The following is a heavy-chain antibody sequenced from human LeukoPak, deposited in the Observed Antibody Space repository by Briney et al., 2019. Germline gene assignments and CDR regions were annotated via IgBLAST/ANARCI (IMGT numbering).Heavy chain of an antibody. J-gene: IGHJ4*02. CDR2: IIPIFGTA. V-gene: IGHV1-69*05. D-gene: IGHD3-22*01. Sequence: SVKVSCKASGGTFSSYAISWVRQAPGQGLEWMGGIIPIFGTANYAQKFQGRVTITTDESTSTAYTELSSLRSEDTAVYYCAREQGRNYYDSSGYYDYWGQGTLVTVSS. CDR1: GGTFSSYA. CDR3: AREQGRNYYDSSGYYDY.